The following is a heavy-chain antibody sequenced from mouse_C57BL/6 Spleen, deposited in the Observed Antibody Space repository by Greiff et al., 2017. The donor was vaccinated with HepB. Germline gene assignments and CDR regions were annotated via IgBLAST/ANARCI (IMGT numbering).Heavy chain of an antibody. CDR2: IDPSDSYT. D-gene: IGHD1-1*01. CDR1: GYTFTSYW. CDR3: ARGNYYGSSLYYAMDY. Sequence: QVQLQQPGAELVKPGASVKLSCKASGYTFTSYWMQWVKQRPGQGLEWIGEIDPSDSYTNYNQKFKGKATLTVDTSSSTAYMQLSSLTSEDSAVYYCARGNYYGSSLYYAMDYWGQGTSVTVSS. J-gene: IGHJ4*01. V-gene: IGHV1-50*01.